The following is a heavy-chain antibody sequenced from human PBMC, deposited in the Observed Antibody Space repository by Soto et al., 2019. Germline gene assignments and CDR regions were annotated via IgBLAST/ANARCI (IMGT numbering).Heavy chain of an antibody. CDR2: IDWDDDK. J-gene: IGHJ4*03. Sequence: SGPTLVNPTQTLTLTCTFSGFSLSTTGMRVSWIRQPPGKALEWLARIDWDDDKFYSTSLKTRLTISKDTSKNQVVLTMTNMDPVDTATYYCVRTAGYYRGRHFDSWGQGTTVTVSS. V-gene: IGHV2-70*04. CDR3: VRTAGYYRGRHFDS. D-gene: IGHD3-10*01. CDR1: GFSLSTTGMR.